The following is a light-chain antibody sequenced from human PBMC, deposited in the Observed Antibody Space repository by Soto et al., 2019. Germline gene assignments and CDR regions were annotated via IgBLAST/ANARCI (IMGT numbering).Light chain of an antibody. Sequence: AIQVTQSPSSLSASVGDRVTITCRTSQGIRSALGWYQQKPGKVPKLLIYAASTLQSGVPSRFSGSGSGRDFTLTISSLQPDDFATYYCQQYHIYSGTFGQGTKVDIK. CDR2: AAS. V-gene: IGKV1-6*01. CDR3: QQYHIYSGT. CDR1: QGIRSA. J-gene: IGKJ1*01.